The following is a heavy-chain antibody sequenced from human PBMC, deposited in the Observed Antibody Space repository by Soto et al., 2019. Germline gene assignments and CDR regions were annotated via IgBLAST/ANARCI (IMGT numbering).Heavy chain of an antibody. CDR3: AREGSRDIVVVTAAIRCGGMDV. V-gene: IGHV1-69*13. CDR1: GGTFSSYA. Sequence: RASVKVSCKASGGTFSSYAISWVRQAPGQGREGMGGIIPIFGTSNNVQKFQGRVTITAYESTSTAYMELSSLRSEDTAVYYCAREGSRDIVVVTAAIRCGGMDVWGQGTTVTVSS. D-gene: IGHD2-2*01. CDR2: IIPIFGTS. J-gene: IGHJ6*02.